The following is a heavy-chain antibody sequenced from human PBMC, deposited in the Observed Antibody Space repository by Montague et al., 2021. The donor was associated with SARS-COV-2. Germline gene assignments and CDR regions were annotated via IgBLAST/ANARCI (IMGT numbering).Heavy chain of an antibody. CDR3: ARDWGNLYYGSGSYSMDV. V-gene: IGHV4-59*01. Sequence: SETRSLTCTVSGGSISSYHWSWIRQPPGKGLEWIGYIYNNGNTNYSPSXXSRLTISVDTSKNQLSLKLNSVTAADTAVYYCARDWGNLYYGSGSYSMDVWGQGTTVTVSS. D-gene: IGHD3-10*01. CDR1: GGSISSYH. CDR2: IYNNGNT. J-gene: IGHJ6*02.